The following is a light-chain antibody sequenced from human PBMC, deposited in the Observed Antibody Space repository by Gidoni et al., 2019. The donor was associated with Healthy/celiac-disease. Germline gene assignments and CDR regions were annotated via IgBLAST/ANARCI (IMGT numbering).Light chain of an antibody. CDR1: QGISNS. CDR3: QQDYSTLRT. J-gene: IGKJ1*01. Sequence: DIQMTQSPSSLSASVGDRVTITCRASQGISNSLAWYQQKPGKAPKLLLYAASRLESGVPSRFSGSGSGTDYTLTISSLHPEDFATYYCQQDYSTLRTFGQGTKVEIK. CDR2: AAS. V-gene: IGKV1-NL1*01.